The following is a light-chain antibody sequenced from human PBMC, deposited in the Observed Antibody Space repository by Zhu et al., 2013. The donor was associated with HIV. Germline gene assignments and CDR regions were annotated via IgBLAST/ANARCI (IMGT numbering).Light chain of an antibody. V-gene: IGKV3-11*01. J-gene: IGKJ3*01. CDR2: GAS. CDR3: QQRSSWPPRFT. Sequence: EIVLTQSPGSLSLSRGESATLSCRASQTVSSSYLAWYQXKPGQAPRLLIYGASTRATGIPARFSGSGSGTDFTLTIYSLEPEDFAVYYCQQRSSWPPRFTFGPGTKVDIK. CDR1: QTVSSSY.